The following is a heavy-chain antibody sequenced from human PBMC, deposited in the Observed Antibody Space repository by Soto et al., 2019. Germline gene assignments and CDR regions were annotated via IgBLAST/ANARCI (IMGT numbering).Heavy chain of an antibody. CDR2: INGDGSTI. V-gene: IGHV3-74*01. CDR3: GRVAYGAWEVFDS. J-gene: IGHJ4*02. D-gene: IGHD4-17*01. Sequence: EVQLVESGGGLVQPGGSLRLSCAASGFSFSSYWMHWVRQAPGMGLVWVSRINGDGSTITYAESVQGRFSISRDNAKSTLYLQMNSLTVEDTAVYFCGRVAYGAWEVFDSWGQGTPVTVSS. CDR1: GFSFSSYW.